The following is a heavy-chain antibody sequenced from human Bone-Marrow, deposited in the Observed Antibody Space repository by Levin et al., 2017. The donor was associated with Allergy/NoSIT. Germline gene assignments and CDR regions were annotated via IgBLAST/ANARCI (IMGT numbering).Heavy chain of an antibody. J-gene: IGHJ6*02. V-gene: IGHV1-3*04. D-gene: IGHD4-23*01. Sequence: GESLKISCKTSGYTFTRFAVHWVRQAPGQRLEWMGWINTGNGNTKYSEKFQGRVTITRDTSARTAYMELNSLRSEDTAVYYCGRWQLGYFYYGMDVWGQGTTVTVSS. CDR1: GYTFTRFA. CDR2: INTGNGNT. CDR3: GRWQLGYFYYGMDV.